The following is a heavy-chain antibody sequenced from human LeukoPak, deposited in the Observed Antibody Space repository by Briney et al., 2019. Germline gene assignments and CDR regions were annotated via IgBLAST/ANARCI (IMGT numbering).Heavy chain of an antibody. CDR2: ISSSSNYI. CDR3: ARPGYSSGWYMVY. D-gene: IGHD6-19*01. J-gene: IGHJ4*02. V-gene: IGHV3-21*01. CDR1: GFTFSSYS. Sequence: GGSLRLSCAASGFTFSSYSMNWVRQAPGKGLEWVSSISSSSNYIYYADSVKGRLTISRDNAKNSLYLQMNSLRAEDTAVYFCARPGYSSGWYMVYWGQGNLVTVSS.